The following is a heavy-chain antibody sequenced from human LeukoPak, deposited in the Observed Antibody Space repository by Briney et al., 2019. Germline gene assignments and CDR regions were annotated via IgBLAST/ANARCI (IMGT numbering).Heavy chain of an antibody. CDR2: ISGSGGST. J-gene: IGHJ6*03. CDR1: GFTFSSYG. D-gene: IGHD3-10*01. V-gene: IGHV3-23*01. CDR3: AKDSGSYYYYMDV. Sequence: GGSLRLSCAASGFTFSSYGMSWVRQAPGKGLEWVSAISGSGGSTYYADSVKGRFTISRDNSKNTLYLQMNSLRAEDTAVYYCAKDSGSYYYYMDVWGKGTTVTISS.